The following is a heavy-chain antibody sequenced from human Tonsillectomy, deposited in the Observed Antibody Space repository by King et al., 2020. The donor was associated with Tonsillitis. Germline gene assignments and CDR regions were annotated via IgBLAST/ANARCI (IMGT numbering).Heavy chain of an antibody. Sequence: VQLVESGGGLVQPGGSLRLSCAASGFTFSSYSMNWVRQAPGKGLGWVSYISSSSSTIYYADSVKGRFTISRDNAKNSLYLQMNSLRAEDTAVYYCARLSPGYCSSTSCHYYYYGMDVWGQGTTVTVSS. CDR2: ISSSSSTI. D-gene: IGHD2-2*01. CDR1: GFTFSSYS. CDR3: ARLSPGYCSSTSCHYYYYGMDV. J-gene: IGHJ6*02. V-gene: IGHV3-48*04.